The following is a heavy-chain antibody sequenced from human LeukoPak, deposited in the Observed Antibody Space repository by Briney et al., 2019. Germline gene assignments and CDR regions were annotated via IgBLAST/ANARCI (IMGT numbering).Heavy chain of an antibody. CDR3: ARGSLGSSWSSDCCPLDY. Sequence: GGSLRLSCAASGFTFSSYGMHWVRQAPGKGLEWVAVISYDGSNKYYADSVKGRFTISRDNSKNTLFLQMNTLRADDTAVYYCARGSLGSSWSSDCCPLDYWGQGTLVTVSS. CDR1: GFTFSSYG. CDR2: ISYDGSNK. D-gene: IGHD2-2*01. V-gene: IGHV3-30*03. J-gene: IGHJ4*02.